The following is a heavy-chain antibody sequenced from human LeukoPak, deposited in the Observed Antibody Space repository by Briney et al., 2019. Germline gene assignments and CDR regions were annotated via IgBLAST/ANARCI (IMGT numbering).Heavy chain of an antibody. CDR3: AREIHLDY. V-gene: IGHV3-74*01. Sequence: GRSLRLSCAASGLIFSSYAMHWVRQAPGKGLVWVSRINSDGSSTSYADSVKGRFTISRDNAKNSLYLEMNSLRAEDTAVYYCAREIHLDYWGQGTLVTVSS. CDR2: INSDGSST. CDR1: GLIFSSYA. J-gene: IGHJ4*02.